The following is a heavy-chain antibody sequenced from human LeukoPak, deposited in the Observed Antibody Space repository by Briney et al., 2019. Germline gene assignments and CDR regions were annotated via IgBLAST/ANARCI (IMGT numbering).Heavy chain of an antibody. V-gene: IGHV3-11*01. CDR3: ARGHWGLDY. CDR1: GFSFSDHY. CDR2: LSNSGSDI. D-gene: IGHD7-27*01. J-gene: IGHJ4*02. Sequence: GGSLRLSCVVSGFSFSDHYMTWIRQAPGKGLEYISYLSNSGSDIFHADSVKGRFSISRDNAKNSVYLQMNSLRVEDTAVCYCARGHWGLDYWGQGTPVTVSP.